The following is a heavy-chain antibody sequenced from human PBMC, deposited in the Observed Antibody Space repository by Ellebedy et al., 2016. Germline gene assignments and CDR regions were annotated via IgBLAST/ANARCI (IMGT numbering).Heavy chain of an antibody. CDR3: ASWDSSTSWVSYYYYYMDV. CDR1: GFTFSDYA. CDR2: ISSSGSTI. D-gene: IGHD2-2*01. J-gene: IGHJ6*03. V-gene: IGHV3-11*04. Sequence: GESLKISXAASGFTFSDYAMSWIRQAPGKGLEWVSYISSSGSTIYYADSVKGRFTISRDNAKNSLYLQMNSLRAEDTAVYYCASWDSSTSWVSYYYYYMDVWGKGTTVTVSS.